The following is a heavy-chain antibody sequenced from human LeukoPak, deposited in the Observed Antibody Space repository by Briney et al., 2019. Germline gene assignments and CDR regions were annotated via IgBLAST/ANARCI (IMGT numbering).Heavy chain of an antibody. CDR3: AKRDF. CDR1: GFTFSSYS. J-gene: IGHJ4*02. V-gene: IGHV3-23*01. Sequence: GGSLRLSCAASGFTFSSYSMNWVRQAPGKGLEWVSSISGSGGTTYYAGSVKGRFTISRDNSKNTLFLQMNSLRADDTAIYYCAKRDFWGQGTLVTVSS. CDR2: ISGSGGTT.